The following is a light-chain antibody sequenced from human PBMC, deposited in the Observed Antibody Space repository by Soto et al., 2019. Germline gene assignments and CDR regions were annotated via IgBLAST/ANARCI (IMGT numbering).Light chain of an antibody. CDR1: QSVNSNY. J-gene: IGKJ3*01. V-gene: IGKV3-20*01. CDR2: VAS. CDR3: QQYSSSPPEFT. Sequence: EIVLTQSPGTLSVSPGERVTLSCRASQSVNSNYLAWYQQRPGQAPRLLIFVASYRATGIADRFSGSGSGTDFTLTISRLEPEDFAVYYCQQYSSSPPEFTFVPGTKVDSK.